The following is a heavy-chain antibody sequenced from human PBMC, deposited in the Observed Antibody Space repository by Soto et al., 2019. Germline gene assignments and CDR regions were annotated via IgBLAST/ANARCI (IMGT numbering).Heavy chain of an antibody. Sequence: QVQLVQPGAEVKKPGSSVKVSCKASGGTFSSYSINWVRQAPGQGLEWMGEIIPIFGTANYAQKFQGRVTSTADGSTSTAYMELSSLRSEDTAVYYCARDGGRHSGGIDYWGQGTLVTVSS. J-gene: IGHJ4*02. CDR2: IIPIFGTA. CDR3: ARDGGRHSGGIDY. V-gene: IGHV1-69*01. D-gene: IGHD1-26*01. CDR1: GGTFSSYS.